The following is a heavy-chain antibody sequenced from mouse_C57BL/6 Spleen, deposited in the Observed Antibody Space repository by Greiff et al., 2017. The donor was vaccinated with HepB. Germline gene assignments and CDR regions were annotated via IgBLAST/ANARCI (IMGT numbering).Heavy chain of an antibody. V-gene: IGHV1-15*01. Sequence: QVQLKESGAELVRPGASVTLSCKASGYTFTDYEMHWVKQTPVHGLEWIGAIDPETGGTAYNQKFKGKAILTADKSSSTAYMALRSLTSEDSAVYYCTRWEFAYWGQGTLVTVSA. J-gene: IGHJ3*01. D-gene: IGHD4-1*01. CDR3: TRWEFAY. CDR1: GYTFTDYE. CDR2: IDPETGGT.